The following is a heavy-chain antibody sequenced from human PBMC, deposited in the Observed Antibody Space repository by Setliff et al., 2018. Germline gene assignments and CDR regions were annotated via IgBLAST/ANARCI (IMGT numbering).Heavy chain of an antibody. Sequence: ASVKVSCKVSGYTLTELSMHWVRQAPGKGLVWMGGFDPEDGETIYAQKFQGRVTMTEDTSTDTAYMELSSLRSEDTAVYYCARGPCSGGSCLKDFEYWGQGTLVTVSS. CDR2: FDPEDGET. CDR3: ARGPCSGGSCLKDFEY. D-gene: IGHD2-15*01. CDR1: GYTLTELS. J-gene: IGHJ4*02. V-gene: IGHV1-24*01.